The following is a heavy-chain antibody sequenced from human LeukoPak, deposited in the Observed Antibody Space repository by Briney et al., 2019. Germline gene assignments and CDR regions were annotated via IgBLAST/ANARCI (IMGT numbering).Heavy chain of an antibody. CDR3: VKSGGYGLIDY. CDR2: IYYTGST. Sequence: SQTLSLTCTVSGNSISSGDNYWSWIRQPAGKGLEWIGNIYYTGSTYYNASLQSRVTISIDMSKNQFSLRLSSVTAADTAMYYCVKSGGYGLIDYWGQGTLVTVSS. D-gene: IGHD6-19*01. CDR1: GNSISSGDNY. V-gene: IGHV4-30-4*08. J-gene: IGHJ4*02.